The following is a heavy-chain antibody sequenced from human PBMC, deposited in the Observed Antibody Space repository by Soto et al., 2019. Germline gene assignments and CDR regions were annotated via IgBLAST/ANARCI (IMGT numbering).Heavy chain of an antibody. Sequence: PSETLSLTCAVYGGSFSGYYWSWIRQPPGKGLEWIGEINHSGSTNYNPSLKSRVTISVDTSKNQFSLKLSSVTAADTAMYYCARARYYDFWSGYYHWGQGTLVT. CDR3: ARARYYDFWSGYYH. J-gene: IGHJ5*02. CDR1: GGSFSGYY. CDR2: INHSGST. V-gene: IGHV4-34*01. D-gene: IGHD3-3*01.